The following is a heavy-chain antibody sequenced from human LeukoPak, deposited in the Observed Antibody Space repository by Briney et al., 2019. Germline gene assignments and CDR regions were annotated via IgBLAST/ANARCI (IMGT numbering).Heavy chain of an antibody. CDR3: ATPGNYGDYVFDY. V-gene: IGHV4-39*01. CDR2: IYYSGST. CDR1: GGSISSSSYY. D-gene: IGHD4-17*01. Sequence: SETLSLTCTVSGGSISSSSYYWGWIRQPPGKGLEWIGSIYYSGSTYYNPSLKSRVTISVDTSKNQFSLKLSSVTAADTAVYYCATPGNYGDYVFDYWGQGTLVTVSS. J-gene: IGHJ4*02.